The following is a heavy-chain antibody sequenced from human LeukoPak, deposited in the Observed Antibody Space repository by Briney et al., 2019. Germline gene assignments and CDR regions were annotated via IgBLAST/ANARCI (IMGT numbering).Heavy chain of an antibody. D-gene: IGHD3-9*01. J-gene: IGHJ4*02. CDR1: GYTFTGYY. CDR3: ARDRPKLRYFDWLLSPRGMDV. CDR2: INPNSGGT. Sequence: ASVKVSCKASGYTFTGYYMHWVRQAPGQGLEWMGWINPNSGGTNYAQKFQGRVTMTRDTSISTAYMELSRLRSDDTAVYYCARDRPKLRYFDWLLSPRGMDVWGQGTLVTVSS. V-gene: IGHV1-2*02.